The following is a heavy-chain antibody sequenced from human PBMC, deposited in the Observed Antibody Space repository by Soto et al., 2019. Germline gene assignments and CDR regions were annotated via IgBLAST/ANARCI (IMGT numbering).Heavy chain of an antibody. J-gene: IGHJ6*03. CDR3: ARRSSSSTGYFYYMDV. Sequence: GASVKVSCKASGYTFTSYYMHWVRQAPGQGLEWMGIINPSGGSTSYAQKFQGRVTMTRDTSTSTVYMELSSLRSEDTAVYYCARRSSSSTGYFYYMDVWGKGTTVTVSS. D-gene: IGHD6-13*01. CDR1: GYTFTSYY. V-gene: IGHV1-46*03. CDR2: INPSGGST.